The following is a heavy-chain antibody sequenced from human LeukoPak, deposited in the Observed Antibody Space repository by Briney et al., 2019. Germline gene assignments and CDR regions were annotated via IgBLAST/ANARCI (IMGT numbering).Heavy chain of an antibody. CDR2: INHSGST. CDR1: GGSFSGYY. V-gene: IGHV4-34*01. CDR3: ARGWSWFDP. Sequence: PSETLSLICAVYGGSFSGYYWSWIRQPPGKGLEWIGEINHSGSTNYNPSLKSRVTISVDTSKNQFSLKLSSVTAADTAVYYCARGWSWFDPWGQGTLVTVSS. J-gene: IGHJ5*02. D-gene: IGHD1-1*01.